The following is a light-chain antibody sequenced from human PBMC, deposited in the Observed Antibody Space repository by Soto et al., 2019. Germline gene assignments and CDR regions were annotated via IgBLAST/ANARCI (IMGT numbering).Light chain of an antibody. CDR1: QSISSW. V-gene: IGKV1-5*01. CDR3: QQYGTYSRT. Sequence: DIQMTQSPSTLSASVGDRVTITCRASQSISSWLAWYQQKPGKAPKLLIYDASSLQSGVPSRFTGRGSGTEFTLTISSLQPDDFATYYCQQYGTYSRTFGQGTKV. J-gene: IGKJ1*01. CDR2: DAS.